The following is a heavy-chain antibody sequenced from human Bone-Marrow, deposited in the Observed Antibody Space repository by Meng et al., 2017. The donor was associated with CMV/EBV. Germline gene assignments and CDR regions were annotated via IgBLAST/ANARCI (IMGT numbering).Heavy chain of an antibody. J-gene: IGHJ6*02. CDR3: ARGRYWVYYYGMDV. CDR2: IYYSGST. CDR1: GGSISSGGYY. D-gene: IGHD2-8*02. Sequence: SETLSLTCTVSGGSISSGGYYWSWIRQHPGKGLEWIGYIYYSGSTYYNPSLKSRVTISVDTSKNQFSLKLSSVTAADTAVYYCARGRYWVYYYGMDVWGQGTTVTVSS. V-gene: IGHV4-31*03.